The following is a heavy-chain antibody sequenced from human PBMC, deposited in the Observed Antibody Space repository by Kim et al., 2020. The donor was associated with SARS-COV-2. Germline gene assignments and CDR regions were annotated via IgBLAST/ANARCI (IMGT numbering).Heavy chain of an antibody. CDR1: GFTFSNYW. CDR2: IKQDGTEK. D-gene: IGHD5-12*01. CDR3: ARRGYSGVHWRAFDI. Sequence: GGSLRLSCAASGFTFSNYWMSWVRQAPGKGLEWVANIKQDGTEKYYVDSVRGRFTMSRDNAKNSLYLQMNSLRAEDTAVYYCARRGYSGVHWRAFDIWG. V-gene: IGHV3-7*01. J-gene: IGHJ3*02.